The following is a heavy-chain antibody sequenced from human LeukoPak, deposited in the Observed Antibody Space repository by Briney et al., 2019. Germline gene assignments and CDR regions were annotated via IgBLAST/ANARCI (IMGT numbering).Heavy chain of an antibody. J-gene: IGHJ4*02. CDR1: GFTFSSYA. D-gene: IGHD2-15*01. V-gene: IGHV3-23*01. Sequence: AGGSLRLSCAASGFTFSSYAMSWVRQAPGKGLEWVSAISGSGGNTYYADSVKGRFTISRDNSKNTLYLQMNGLRAEDTAVYYCAKDGGYCSGGSCYSTYADYWGQGTLVTVSS. CDR2: ISGSGGNT. CDR3: AKDGGYCSGGSCYSTYADY.